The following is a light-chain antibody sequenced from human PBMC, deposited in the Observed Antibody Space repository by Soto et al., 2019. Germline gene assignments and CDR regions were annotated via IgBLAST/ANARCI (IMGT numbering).Light chain of an antibody. CDR3: SSFVAGNNYWV. V-gene: IGLV2-8*01. Sequence: QSALTQPTSASGSPGRSVTISCTGTSSDVGGYDYVSWFQQHPGKAPKLIIYEVTKRPSGVPDRFSASKSGNTASLTVSGLQAEDEADYYCSSFVAGNNYWVFGGGTQLTVL. J-gene: IGLJ3*02. CDR1: SSDVGGYDY. CDR2: EVT.